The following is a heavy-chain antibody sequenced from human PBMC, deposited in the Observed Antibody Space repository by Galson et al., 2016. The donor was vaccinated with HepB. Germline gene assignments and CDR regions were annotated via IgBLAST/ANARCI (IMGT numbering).Heavy chain of an antibody. V-gene: IGHV1-2*02. CDR3: ARGLLSHRDSPVIV. J-gene: IGHJ6*04. CDR2: LNTNSGGS. CDR1: GYIFTAYY. Sequence: SVKVSCKASGYIFTAYYIHWVRQAPGQGLEWMGWLNTNSGGSNTAQRFQGRVTMTRDTSINTAYMELSSLRADDTAVYFCARGLLSHRDSPVIVWGTGTTIIVSP. D-gene: IGHD2-21*01.